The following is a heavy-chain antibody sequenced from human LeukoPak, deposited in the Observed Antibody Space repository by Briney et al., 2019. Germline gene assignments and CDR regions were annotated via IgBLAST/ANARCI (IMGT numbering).Heavy chain of an antibody. CDR2: IKQDGSEK. CDR1: GFTFSSYW. D-gene: IGHD3-3*01. Sequence: GGSLRPSCAASGFTFSSYWMSWVRQAPGKGLEWVANIKQDGSEKYYVDSVKGRFTISRDNAKNSLYLQMNSLRAEDTAVYYCASGDFWSGYRGGAFDIWGQGTMVTVSS. V-gene: IGHV3-7*01. J-gene: IGHJ3*02. CDR3: ASGDFWSGYRGGAFDI.